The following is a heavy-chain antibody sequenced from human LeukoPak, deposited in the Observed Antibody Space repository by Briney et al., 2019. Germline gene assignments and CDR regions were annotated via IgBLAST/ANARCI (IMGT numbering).Heavy chain of an antibody. D-gene: IGHD3-10*01. Sequence: PSETLSLTCTVSGGSISSTSYYWGWIRQPPGKGLEWIASIYYSGTTYYNPSLKSRVTMSVDTSKNQFSLKLSSVTAADTAVYYCARESGSGSNWGQGTLVTVSS. V-gene: IGHV4-39*07. CDR3: ARESGSGSN. J-gene: IGHJ4*02. CDR1: GGSISSTSYY. CDR2: IYYSGTT.